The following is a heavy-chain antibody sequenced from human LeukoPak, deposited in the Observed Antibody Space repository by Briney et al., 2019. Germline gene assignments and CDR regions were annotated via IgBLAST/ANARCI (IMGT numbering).Heavy chain of an antibody. CDR1: GFTFSSYS. V-gene: IGHV3-21*01. CDR2: ISSSSSYI. D-gene: IGHD6-13*01. Sequence: GGSLRLSCAASGFTFSSYSMNWVRRAPGKGLEWVSSISSSSSYIYYADSVKGRFTISRDNAKNSLYLQMNSLRAEDTAVYYCARDMPGGSSWYGGHYYYMDVWGKGTTVTVSS. J-gene: IGHJ6*03. CDR3: ARDMPGGSSWYGGHYYYMDV.